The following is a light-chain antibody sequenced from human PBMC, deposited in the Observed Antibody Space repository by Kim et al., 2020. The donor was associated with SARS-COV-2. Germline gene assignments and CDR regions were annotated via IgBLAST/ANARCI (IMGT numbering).Light chain of an antibody. Sequence: ELTQPPSASGTPGQRVTISCSGSRSNIGSNTVNWYQQLPGTAPKLLIYSNDHRPSGVPDRFSGSKSGTSASLAISGLQSEDEADYYCAAWDDSLNGVIFGGGTQLTVL. V-gene: IGLV1-44*01. CDR1: RSNIGSNT. CDR2: SND. J-gene: IGLJ2*01. CDR3: AAWDDSLNGVI.